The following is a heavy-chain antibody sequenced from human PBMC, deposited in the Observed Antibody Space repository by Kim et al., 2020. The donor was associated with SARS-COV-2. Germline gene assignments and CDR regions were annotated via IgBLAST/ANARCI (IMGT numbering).Heavy chain of an antibody. Sequence: GGSLRLSCAASGFTFSNAWMSWVRQAPGKGLEWVGRIKSKTDGGTTDYAAPVKGRFTISRDDSKNTLYLQMNSLKTEDTAVYYCTTQASVLWFGELLTYYYYGMDVWGQGTTVTVSS. V-gene: IGHV3-15*01. CDR3: TTQASVLWFGELLTYYYYGMDV. CDR2: IKSKTDGGTT. CDR1: GFTFSNAW. J-gene: IGHJ6*02. D-gene: IGHD3-10*01.